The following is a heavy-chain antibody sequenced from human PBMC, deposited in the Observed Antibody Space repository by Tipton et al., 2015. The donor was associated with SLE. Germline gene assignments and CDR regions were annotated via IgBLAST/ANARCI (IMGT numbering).Heavy chain of an antibody. Sequence: SLRLSCAASGFTSSSYWMSWVRQAPGKGLEWVANIKQDGSEKYYVDSVKGRFTISRDNAKNSLYLQMNSLRAEDTAVYYCARDLFGVVPHWGQGTLVTVSS. J-gene: IGHJ4*02. CDR3: ARDLFGVVPH. D-gene: IGHD3-3*01. CDR2: IKQDGSEK. V-gene: IGHV3-7*03. CDR1: GFTSSSYW.